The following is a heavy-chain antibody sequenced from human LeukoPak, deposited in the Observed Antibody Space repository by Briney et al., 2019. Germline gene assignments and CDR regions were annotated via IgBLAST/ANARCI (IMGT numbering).Heavy chain of an antibody. J-gene: IGHJ5*02. Sequence: GESLKISCKGSGYSFTSYWIGWVRQMPGKGLEWMGIIYPGDSDTRYSPSLQGQVTISADKSISTAYLQWSSLKASDTAMYYCARHSRQWLASFDPWGQGTLVTVSS. V-gene: IGHV5-51*01. CDR1: GYSFTSYW. CDR2: IYPGDSDT. CDR3: ARHSRQWLASFDP. D-gene: IGHD6-19*01.